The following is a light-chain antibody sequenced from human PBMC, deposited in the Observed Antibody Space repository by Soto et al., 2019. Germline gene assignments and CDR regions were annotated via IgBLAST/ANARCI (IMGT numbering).Light chain of an antibody. Sequence: QSALTQHASVSGPPGQSITISCTGTSSDVGAYNYVSWYQHHPGKDPRLVIYDVTNRPSGISDRFSGSKSGNTASLTISGLLAEDEDDYYCTSNTSTSTYVFGNGTKLTVL. CDR2: DVT. CDR1: SSDVGAYNY. J-gene: IGLJ1*01. CDR3: TSNTSTSTYV. V-gene: IGLV2-14*01.